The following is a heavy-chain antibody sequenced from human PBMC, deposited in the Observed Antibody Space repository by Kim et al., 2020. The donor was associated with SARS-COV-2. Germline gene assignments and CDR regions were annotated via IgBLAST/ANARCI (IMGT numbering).Heavy chain of an antibody. CDR1: GFTFSSYG. V-gene: IGHV3-33*05. D-gene: IGHD2-2*01. Sequence: GGSLRLSCAASGFTFSSYGMHWVRQAPGKGLEWVAVISYDGSNKYYADSVKGRFTISRDNSKNTLYLQMNSLRAEDTAVYYCAREFSVPAAGYDAFDIRGQGTMVTVSS. CDR3: AREFSVPAAGYDAFDI. CDR2: ISYDGSNK. J-gene: IGHJ3*02.